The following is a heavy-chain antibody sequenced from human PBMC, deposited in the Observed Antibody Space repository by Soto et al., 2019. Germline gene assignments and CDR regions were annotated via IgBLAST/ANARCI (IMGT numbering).Heavy chain of an antibody. CDR1: GFTFSDCA. Sequence: PGESLRLSCEASGFTFSDCAMSWVRQAPGKGLEWVSGISGTGRSTFYADSVKDRFTISRDNSKNTVYLQMTSLRAEDTAVYYCAKGNTSGWYFFDYWGQGTLVTVSS. D-gene: IGHD6-19*01. V-gene: IGHV3-23*01. CDR3: AKGNTSGWYFFDY. CDR2: ISGTGRST. J-gene: IGHJ4*02.